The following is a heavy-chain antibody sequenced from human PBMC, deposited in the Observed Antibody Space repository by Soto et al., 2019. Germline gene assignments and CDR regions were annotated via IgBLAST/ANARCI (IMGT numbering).Heavy chain of an antibody. J-gene: IGHJ4*02. Sequence: GGSLRLSCAASGFTFGGSAMHWVRQAPGKGLEWVGHIRSKTNSYATAYAESVKGRFTISRDDSMNTAYLQMNSLKTEDTAVYFCTRQTDAVQWLVVPTDYNFDYWGQGTLVTVSS. D-gene: IGHD6-19*01. CDR1: GFTFGGSA. CDR3: TRQTDAVQWLVVPTDYNFDY. V-gene: IGHV3-73*01. CDR2: IRSKTNSYAT.